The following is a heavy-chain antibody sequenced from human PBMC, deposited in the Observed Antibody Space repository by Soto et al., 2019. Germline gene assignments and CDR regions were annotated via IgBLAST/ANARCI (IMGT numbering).Heavy chain of an antibody. V-gene: IGHV3-33*01. D-gene: IGHD6-6*01. J-gene: IGHJ6*02. Sequence: QVQLVESGGGVVQPGRSLRLSCAASGFTFSSYGMHWVRQAPGKGLECVAGIWYDGSNKYYADSVKGRFTISRDNSKNTLYLQMNSLRAEDTAVYYCAREMGAARDYYYYGMDVWGQGTTVTVSS. CDR1: GFTFSSYG. CDR2: IWYDGSNK. CDR3: AREMGAARDYYYYGMDV.